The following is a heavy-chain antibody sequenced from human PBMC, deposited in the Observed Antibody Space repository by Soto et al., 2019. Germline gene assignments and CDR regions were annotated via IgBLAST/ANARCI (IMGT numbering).Heavy chain of an antibody. CDR1: GGSISSSY. J-gene: IGHJ4*02. V-gene: IGHV4-4*07. CDR3: ARRVGGYFDF. Sequence: ASETLSLTCTVSGGSISSSYWSWIRQPAGEGLEWIGRIYTSGSTNYNPSLKSRIAMSIDTSKNQFSLKLTSVTAADTAVYYCARRVGGYFDFWGQGILVTVSS. CDR2: IYTSGST.